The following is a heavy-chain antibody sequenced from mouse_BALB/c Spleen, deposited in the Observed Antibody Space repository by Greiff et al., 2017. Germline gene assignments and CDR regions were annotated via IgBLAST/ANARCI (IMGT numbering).Heavy chain of an antibody. D-gene: IGHD2-2*01. CDR1: GFSLTGYG. Sequence: VQVVESGPGLVAPSQSLSITCTVSGFSLTGYGVNWVRQPPGKGLEWLGMLWGDGSTDYNSALKSRLSISKDNSKSQVFLKMNSLQTDDTARYYCARCVYYGDDPTYWYFEVWGAGTTVTVSS. V-gene: IGHV2-6-7*01. CDR3: ARCVYYGDDPTYWYFEV. CDR2: LWGDGST. J-gene: IGHJ1*01.